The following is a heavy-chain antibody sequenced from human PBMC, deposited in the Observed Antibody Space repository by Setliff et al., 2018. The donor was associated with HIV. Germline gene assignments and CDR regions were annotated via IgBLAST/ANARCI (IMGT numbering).Heavy chain of an antibody. CDR3: ARDRHSSGLGSYGP. CDR2: IDSSGTT. D-gene: IGHD3-10*01. Sequence: SETLSLTCTISGGSFGVYRWSWIRQSAGRGLGWIGRIDSSGTTDYKPSLKGRVAISVDTSRNQFSLRVTSVTAADTAVYFCARDRHSSGLGSYGPWGPGILVTVSS. CDR1: GGSFGVYR. J-gene: IGHJ5*02. V-gene: IGHV4-4*07.